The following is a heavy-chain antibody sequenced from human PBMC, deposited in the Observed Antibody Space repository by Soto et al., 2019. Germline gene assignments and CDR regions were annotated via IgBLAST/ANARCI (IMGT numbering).Heavy chain of an antibody. CDR2: INAGNGNT. CDR1: GYTFTSYA. D-gene: IGHD2-2*01. V-gene: IGHV1-3*01. Sequence: ASVKVSCKASGYTFTSYAMHWVRQAPGQRLEWMGWINAGNGNTKYSQKFQGRVTITRDTSASTAYMELSSLRSEDTAVYYCARGEYQLLSKYYYYYYGMDVWGQGTTVTVSS. CDR3: ARGEYQLLSKYYYYYYGMDV. J-gene: IGHJ6*02.